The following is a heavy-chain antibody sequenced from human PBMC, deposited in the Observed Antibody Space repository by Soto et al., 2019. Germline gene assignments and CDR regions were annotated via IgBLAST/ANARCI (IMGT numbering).Heavy chain of an antibody. CDR3: TRQNSRVRSYYYYYGMDV. CDR2: IRSKANSYAT. CDR1: GFTFSGSA. V-gene: IGHV3-73*02. D-gene: IGHD6-13*01. Sequence: EVQLVESGGGLVQPGGSLKLSCAASGFTFSGSAMHWVRQASGKGLEWVGRIRSKANSYATAYAASVKGRFTISRDDSKNTAYLQMNSLKTEDTAVYYCTRQNSRVRSYYYYYGMDVWGQGTTVTVSS. J-gene: IGHJ6*02.